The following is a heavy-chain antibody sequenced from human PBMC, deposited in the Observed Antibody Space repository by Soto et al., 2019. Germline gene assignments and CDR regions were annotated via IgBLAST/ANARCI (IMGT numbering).Heavy chain of an antibody. CDR1: GGSISSGDYY. V-gene: IGHV4-30-4*01. J-gene: IGHJ2*01. D-gene: IGHD3-22*01. CDR3: ARLRYYYDSSGYYSHWYFDL. Sequence: PSETLSLTCTVSGGSISSGDYYWSWIRQPPGKGLEWIGYIYYSGSTYYNPSLKSRVTISVDTSKNQFSLKLSSVTAADTAVYYCARLRYYYDSSGYYSHWYFDLWGRGTLVTVSS. CDR2: IYYSGST.